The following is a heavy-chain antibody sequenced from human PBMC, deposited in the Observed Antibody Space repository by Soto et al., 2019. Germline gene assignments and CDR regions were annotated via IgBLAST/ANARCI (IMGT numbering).Heavy chain of an antibody. D-gene: IGHD3-10*01. CDR1: GYTFTSYG. CDR3: SREMVRGVGSDY. J-gene: IGHJ4*02. CDR2: ISTYNGNT. V-gene: IGHV1-18*01. Sequence: QVQLVQSGAEVKKPGASVKVSCKASGYTFTSYGISWVRQAPGQGLEWLGWISTYNGNTKYAQKLQGRVTMTTDTSTSTAYMELMSLRSDDTGVFYCSREMVRGVGSDYWGQGTMVTVSS.